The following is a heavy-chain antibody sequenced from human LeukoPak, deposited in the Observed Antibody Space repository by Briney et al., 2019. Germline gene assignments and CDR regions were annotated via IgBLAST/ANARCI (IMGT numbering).Heavy chain of an antibody. Sequence: KVSCKASGYTFTGYYMHWVRQMPGKGLEWMAIMYPGDSDIRYSPSFQGQVTISADKSISTAYLQWHSLKASDTAMYYCARTDYYGSGSYGRGLDVWGKGTTVTVSS. V-gene: IGHV5-51*01. CDR1: GYTFTGYY. D-gene: IGHD3-10*01. J-gene: IGHJ6*04. CDR3: ARTDYYGSGSYGRGLDV. CDR2: MYPGDSDI.